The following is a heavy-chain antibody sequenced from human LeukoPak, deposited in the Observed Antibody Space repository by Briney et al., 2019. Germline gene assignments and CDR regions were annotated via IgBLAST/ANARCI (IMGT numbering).Heavy chain of an antibody. V-gene: IGHV4-34*01. J-gene: IGHJ3*02. D-gene: IGHD4-11*01. CDR2: INYSGST. Sequence: SETLSLTCAVYGGSFSGYYWSWIRQPPGKGLEWIGEINYSGSTNYNPSLKSRVTISVDTSKNQFSLKLSSVTAADTAVYYCAKRRARDYSKVKGAFDIWGQGTMVTVSS. CDR3: AKRRARDYSKVKGAFDI. CDR1: GGSFSGYY.